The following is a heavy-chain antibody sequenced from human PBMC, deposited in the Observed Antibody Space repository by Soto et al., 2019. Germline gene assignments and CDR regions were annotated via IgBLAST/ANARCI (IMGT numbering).Heavy chain of an antibody. CDR3: ARDEMSIAVAGTSWFDP. CDR1: GVTCISYG. D-gene: IGHD6-19*01. J-gene: IGHJ5*02. V-gene: IGHV3-33*01. CDR2: IWYDGSNK. Sequence: GGSLRLSCAASGVTCISYGMHWVRQAPGKGLEWVAVIWYDGSNKYYADSVKGRFTISRDNSKNTLYLQMNSLRAEDTAVYYCARDEMSIAVAGTSWFDPWGQGTLVTVSS.